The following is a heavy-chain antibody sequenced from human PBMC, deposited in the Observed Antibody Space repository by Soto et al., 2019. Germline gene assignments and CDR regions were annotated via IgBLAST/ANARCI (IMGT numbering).Heavy chain of an antibody. V-gene: IGHV3-23*01. J-gene: IGHJ6*02. Sequence: GGSLRLSCAASGFTFSSYAMSWVRQAPGKGLEWVSAISGSGGSTYYADSVKGRFTISRDNSKNTLYLQMNSLRAEDTAVYYCAKGSSSSWYGGDYYYYYGMDVWGQGTTVTVSS. CDR1: GFTFSSYA. D-gene: IGHD6-13*01. CDR2: ISGSGGST. CDR3: AKGSSSSWYGGDYYYYYGMDV.